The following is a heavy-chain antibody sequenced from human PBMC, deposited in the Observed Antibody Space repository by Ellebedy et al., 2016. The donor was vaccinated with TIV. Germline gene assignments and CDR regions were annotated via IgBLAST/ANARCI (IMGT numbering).Heavy chain of an antibody. CDR3: ARDPGAHYYDSNQDTFDI. D-gene: IGHD3-22*01. V-gene: IGHV4-59*01. J-gene: IGHJ3*02. CDR2: IYYSGST. CDR1: GGSFSGYY. Sequence: SQTLSLICAVYGGSFSGYYWSWIRQPPGKGLEWIGYIYYSGSTNYNPSLKSRVTISVDTSKNQFSLKLSSVTAADTAVYYCARDPGAHYYDSNQDTFDIWGQGTMVTVSS.